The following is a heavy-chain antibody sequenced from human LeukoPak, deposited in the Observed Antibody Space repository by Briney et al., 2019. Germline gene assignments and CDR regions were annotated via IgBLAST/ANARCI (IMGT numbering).Heavy chain of an antibody. CDR3: ARDPTSYYDSSGYYYNDAFDI. CDR1: GFTFSSYS. J-gene: IGHJ3*02. V-gene: IGHV3-21*01. Sequence: GGSLRLSCAASGFTFSSYSMNWVRQAQGKGLEWLSSISSSSSYIYYADSVKGRFTISRDNAKNSLYLQMNSLRAEDTAVYYCARDPTSYYDSSGYYYNDAFDIWGQGTMVTVSS. CDR2: ISSSSSYI. D-gene: IGHD3-22*01.